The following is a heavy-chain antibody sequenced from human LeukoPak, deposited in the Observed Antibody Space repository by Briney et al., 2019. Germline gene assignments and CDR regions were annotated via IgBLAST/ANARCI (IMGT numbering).Heavy chain of an antibody. CDR1: GYTFTSYD. J-gene: IGHJ5*02. CDR3: ARGLGNRNWFDP. V-gene: IGHV1-8*01. D-gene: IGHD2/OR15-2a*01. CDR2: MNPNSGNT. Sequence: ASVKVSCKASGYTFTSYDINWVRQATGQGLEWMGWMNPNSGNTGYAQKFQGRVTITRNTSISTAYMELSSLRSEDTAVYYCARGLGNRNWFDPWGQGTLVTVSS.